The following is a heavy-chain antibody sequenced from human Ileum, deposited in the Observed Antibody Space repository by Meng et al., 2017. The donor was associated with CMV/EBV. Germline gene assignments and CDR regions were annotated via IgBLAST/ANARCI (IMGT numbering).Heavy chain of an antibody. D-gene: IGHD3-10*01. CDR3: VKGAGGGH. CDR2: ISADGGST. J-gene: IGHJ4*02. V-gene: IGHV3-23*01. CDR1: GVIFSSYA. Sequence: SLRLPFATSGVIFSSYAMGWVRQAPGKGLEWVSAISADGGSTYYASSVMGRFTISRDNSNNTLYLQMNSLRVEDTAVYYCVKGAGGGHLGQGTLVTVSS.